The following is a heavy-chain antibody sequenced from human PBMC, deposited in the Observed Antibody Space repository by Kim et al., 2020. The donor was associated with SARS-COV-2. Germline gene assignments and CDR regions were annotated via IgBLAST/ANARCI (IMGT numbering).Heavy chain of an antibody. V-gene: IGHV1-3*01. J-gene: IGHJ1*01. D-gene: IGHD7-27*01. CDR2: GNGNT. Sequence: GNGNTRYSQKFHGRVTITRDTSARIAYMELCSLRSEDTAVYYCAAWGFQHWGQGTLVTVSS. CDR3: AAWGFQH.